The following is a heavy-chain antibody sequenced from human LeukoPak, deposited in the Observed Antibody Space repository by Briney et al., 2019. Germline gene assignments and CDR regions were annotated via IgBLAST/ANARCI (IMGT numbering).Heavy chain of an antibody. CDR2: IYYSGST. D-gene: IGHD3-3*01. CDR3: ARGRFSSTFGGTDY. V-gene: IGHV4-59*12. Sequence: SSETLSLTCTVSGGSISSYYWSWIRQPPGKGLEWIGYIYYSGSTNYNPSLKSRVTISVDTSKNQFSLKLSSVTAADTAVYYCARGRFSSTFGGTDYWGQGTLVTVSS. CDR1: GGSISSYY. J-gene: IGHJ4*02.